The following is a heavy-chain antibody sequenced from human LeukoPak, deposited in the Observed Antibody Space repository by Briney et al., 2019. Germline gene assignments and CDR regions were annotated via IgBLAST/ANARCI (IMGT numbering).Heavy chain of an antibody. Sequence: GGSLRLSCAASGFTFSNAWMSWVRQAPGKGLEWVDRIKSKTDGGTTDYAAPVKGRFTISRDDSKNTLYLQMNSLKTEDTAVYYCTTDVIGSGWYDEVLFDYWGQGTLVTVSS. CDR1: GFTFSNAW. CDR3: TTDVIGSGWYDEVLFDY. D-gene: IGHD6-19*01. CDR2: IKSKTDGGTT. J-gene: IGHJ4*02. V-gene: IGHV3-15*01.